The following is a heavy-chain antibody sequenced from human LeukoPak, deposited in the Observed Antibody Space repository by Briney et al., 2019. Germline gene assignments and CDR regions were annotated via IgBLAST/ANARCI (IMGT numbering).Heavy chain of an antibody. Sequence: GGSLRLSCAASGFTVSSYAMHWVRQPIGKGLEWVSALGIAGDTFYPGSVKGRFTIPRENAKNSLYLQMNSLRAEDTAMYYCARQKQSHGNFDYWGQGTLVTVSS. D-gene: IGHD1-26*01. CDR1: GFTVSSYA. V-gene: IGHV3-13*01. CDR3: ARQKQSHGNFDY. J-gene: IGHJ4*02. CDR2: LGIAGDT.